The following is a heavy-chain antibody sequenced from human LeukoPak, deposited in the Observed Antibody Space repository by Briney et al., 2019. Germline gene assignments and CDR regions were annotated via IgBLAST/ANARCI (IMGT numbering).Heavy chain of an antibody. CDR3: AREGGDYGISA. V-gene: IGHV3-74*01. Sequence: GGSLRLSCAASGFTFSSYWMHWVRQAPGKGLVWVSRINSDGSSTGYADSVKGRFTISRDNAKNTLYLQMNSLRAEDTAVYYCAREGGDYGISAWGQGTLVTVSS. CDR2: INSDGSST. J-gene: IGHJ4*02. D-gene: IGHD4-17*01. CDR1: GFTFSSYW.